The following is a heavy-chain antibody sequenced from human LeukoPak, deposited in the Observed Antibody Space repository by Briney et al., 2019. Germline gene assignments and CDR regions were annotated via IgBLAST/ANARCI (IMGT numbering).Heavy chain of an antibody. D-gene: IGHD2-2*01. J-gene: IGHJ4*02. CDR1: GFTFSSYS. V-gene: IGHV3-21*01. CDR2: ISSSSSYI. Sequence: GGSLRLSCAASGFTFSSYSMNWVRQAPGKGLEWVSSISSSSSYIYYADSVKGRFTISRDNAKNSLYLQMSSLRAEDTAVYYCARGYCSSTSCYFIELEEGFDYWGQGTLVTVSS. CDR3: ARGYCSSTSCYFIELEEGFDY.